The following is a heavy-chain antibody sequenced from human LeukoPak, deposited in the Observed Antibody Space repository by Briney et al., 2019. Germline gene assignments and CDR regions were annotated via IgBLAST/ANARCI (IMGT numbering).Heavy chain of an antibody. Sequence: GGSLRLSCATSGLTFTNAWMSWFRQAPGKGLGWVGRIKSKTDGGTSDYAAPVQGRFTISRDDSKNTLYLQMNSLKIEDTAVYYCATDPGEWEPIWGQGTMVTVSS. CDR1: GLTFTNAW. CDR2: IKSKTDGGTS. CDR3: ATDPGEWEPI. D-gene: IGHD1-26*01. V-gene: IGHV3-15*01. J-gene: IGHJ3*02.